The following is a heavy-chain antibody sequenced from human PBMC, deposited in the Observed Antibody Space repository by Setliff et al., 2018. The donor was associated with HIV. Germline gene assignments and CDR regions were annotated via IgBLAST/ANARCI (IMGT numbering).Heavy chain of an antibody. CDR1: GGSFSGYY. CDR3: ASSGYYRAYADY. Sequence: PSETLSLPCAVYGGSFSGYYWSWIRQPPGKGLEWIGEINNSGSTNYNPSLKSRVTISVDTSRNQFSLKLSSVTAAATAVYYCASSGYYRAYADYWGQGTLVTVSS. J-gene: IGHJ4*02. V-gene: IGHV4-34*01. D-gene: IGHD3-3*01. CDR2: INNSGST.